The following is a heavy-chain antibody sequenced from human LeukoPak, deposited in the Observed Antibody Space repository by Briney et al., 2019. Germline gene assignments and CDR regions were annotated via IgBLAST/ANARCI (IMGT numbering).Heavy chain of an antibody. CDR1: GGSFSGYY. V-gene: IGHV4-34*01. Sequence: ASETLSLTCAVYGGSFSGYYWSWIRQPPGKGLEWIGEINHSGSTNYNPSLKSRVTISVDTSKNQFSLKLSSVTAADTAVYYCARWSMVRGVLRPNWFDLWGQGTLVTVS. D-gene: IGHD3-10*01. CDR3: ARWSMVRGVLRPNWFDL. CDR2: INHSGST. J-gene: IGHJ5*02.